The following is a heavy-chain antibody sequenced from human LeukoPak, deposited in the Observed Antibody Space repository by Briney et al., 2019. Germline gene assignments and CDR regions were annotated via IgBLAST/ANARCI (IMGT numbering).Heavy chain of an antibody. CDR1: GFTFSSYA. J-gene: IGHJ3*02. V-gene: IGHV3-23*01. Sequence: GRSLRLSCAASGFTFSSYAMSWVRQAPGKGLEWVSAISGSGGSTYYADSVKGRFTISRDNSKNTLYLQMNSLRAEDTAVYYCANPAIYYDSSGYYQDDAFDIWGQGTMVTVSS. CDR3: ANPAIYYDSSGYYQDDAFDI. CDR2: ISGSGGST. D-gene: IGHD3-22*01.